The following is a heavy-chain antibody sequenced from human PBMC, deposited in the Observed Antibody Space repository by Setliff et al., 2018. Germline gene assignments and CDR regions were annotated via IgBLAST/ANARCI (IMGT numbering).Heavy chain of an antibody. V-gene: IGHV3-30*02. CDR2: IRSDGSNK. CDR3: TTYCDSTTCALDY. Sequence: GGSLRLSCAASGFMFSTYGMHWVRQAPGKGLEWVAYIRSDGSNKYYTDLVKGRFSITRDNSKNTLYLQMSSLKTDDTGVYYCTTYCDSTTCALDYWGQGILVTVSS. J-gene: IGHJ4*02. D-gene: IGHD2-2*01. CDR1: GFMFSTYG.